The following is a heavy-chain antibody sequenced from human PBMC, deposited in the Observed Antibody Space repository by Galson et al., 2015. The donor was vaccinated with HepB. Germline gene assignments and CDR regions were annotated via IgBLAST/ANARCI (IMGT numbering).Heavy chain of an antibody. CDR3: AKVPYRRGNSYGLGGVVHYYYYGMDV. V-gene: IGHV3-30*18. CDR2: ISYDGSNK. CDR1: GFTFSSYG. J-gene: IGHJ6*02. Sequence: SLRLSCAASGFTFSSYGMHWVRQASGQGLEWVAVISYDGSNKYYADSVKGRFTISRDNSKNTLYLQMNSLRAEDTAVYYCAKVPYRRGNSYGLGGVVHYYYYGMDVWGQGTTVTVSS. D-gene: IGHD5-18*01.